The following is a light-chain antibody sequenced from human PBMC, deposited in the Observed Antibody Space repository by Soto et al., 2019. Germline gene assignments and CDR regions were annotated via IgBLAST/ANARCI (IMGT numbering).Light chain of an antibody. CDR1: QSISSY. V-gene: IGKV1-39*01. CDR3: QQSYSTLTT. CDR2: AAS. Sequence: DIQMTQSPSSLSASVGDRVTVTCRASQSISSYLNWYQQKPGKAPKLLIYAASNLQSGVPSRFSGRGSGTDFTLTISSLQPEDFATYYCQQSYSTLTTFGGGTKVDIK. J-gene: IGKJ4*01.